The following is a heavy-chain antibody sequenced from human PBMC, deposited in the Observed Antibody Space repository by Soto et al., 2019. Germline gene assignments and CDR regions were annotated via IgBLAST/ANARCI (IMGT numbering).Heavy chain of an antibody. CDR1: GFTFNSYA. J-gene: IGHJ6*03. CDR2: ISGDSART. CDR3: AKESPYITDRFYYIDV. V-gene: IGHV3-23*01. Sequence: EVQVLESGGGLVQPGGSLRLSCAASGFTFNSYAMSWVRQAPGKGPEWVSAISGDSARTFYADSVKGRFTISRDNAKNTLSLQMNSLRAEDTALYYCAKESPYITDRFYYIDVWGKGTTVTVSS. D-gene: IGHD3-10*01.